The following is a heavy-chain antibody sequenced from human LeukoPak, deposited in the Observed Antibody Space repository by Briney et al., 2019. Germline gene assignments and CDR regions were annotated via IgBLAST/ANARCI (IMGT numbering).Heavy chain of an antibody. CDR3: ARVPRNRSGDRCYSRWFDP. V-gene: IGHV4-39*07. D-gene: IGHD2-15*01. Sequence: PSETLSLTCTVSGGSISSSSYYWGWIRQPPGKGLEWIGSIYYSGSSYYNPSLKSRVTISVDTSRNQFSLKMTSVTAADTAVYYCARVPRNRSGDRCYSRWFDPWGQGTLVTVSS. CDR2: IYYSGSS. CDR1: GGSISSSSYY. J-gene: IGHJ5*02.